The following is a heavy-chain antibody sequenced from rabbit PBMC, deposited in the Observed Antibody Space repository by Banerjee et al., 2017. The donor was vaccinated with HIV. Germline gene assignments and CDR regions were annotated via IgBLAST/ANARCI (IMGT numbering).Heavy chain of an antibody. J-gene: IGHJ4*01. CDR1: GFSFSNKYV. Sequence: QEQLEESGGDLVKPEGSLTLTCTASGFSFSNKYVMCWVRQAPGKGLEWIGCIYATSSGSTYYANWAKGRFTISKTSSTTVTLQMTSLTAADTATYLCARDLAGVIGWNFNLWGPGTLVTVS. CDR2: IYATSSGST. CDR3: ARDLAGVIGWNFNL. V-gene: IGHV1S45*01. D-gene: IGHD4-1*01.